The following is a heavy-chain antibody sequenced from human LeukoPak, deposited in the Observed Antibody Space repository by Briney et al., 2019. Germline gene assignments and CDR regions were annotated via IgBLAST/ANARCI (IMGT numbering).Heavy chain of an antibody. CDR1: GYTFTSYG. V-gene: IGHV1-18*01. CDR2: ISAYNGNT. J-gene: IGHJ4*02. D-gene: IGHD3-10*01. CDR3: ARAPIVGYYYLQPIDY. Sequence: GASVKVSCKASGYTFTSYGISWVRQAPGQGLEWMGWISAYNGNTNYARKLQGRVTMTTDTSTSTAYMELRSLRSDDTAVYYCARAPIVGYYYLQPIDYWGQGTLVTVSS.